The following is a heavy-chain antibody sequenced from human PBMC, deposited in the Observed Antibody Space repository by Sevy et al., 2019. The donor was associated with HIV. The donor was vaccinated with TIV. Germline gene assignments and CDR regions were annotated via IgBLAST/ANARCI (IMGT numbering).Heavy chain of an antibody. CDR1: GFTFSSYS. V-gene: IGHV3-48*02. CDR2: ISSSSSTI. Sequence: GGSLRLSCAASGFTFSSYSMNWVRQAPGKGLEWVSYISSSSSTIYYADSVKGRFTISRDNAKNSLYLQMNSLRDEDTAVYYCARDPYHDYVWGSYRHDAFDIWGQGTMVTVSS. D-gene: IGHD3-16*02. CDR3: ARDPYHDYVWGSYRHDAFDI. J-gene: IGHJ3*02.